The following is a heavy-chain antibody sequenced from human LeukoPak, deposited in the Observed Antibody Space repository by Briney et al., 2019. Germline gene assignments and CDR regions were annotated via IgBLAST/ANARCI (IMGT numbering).Heavy chain of an antibody. CDR3: AKDTTLVLDAFDI. CDR2: ISGSGGST. Sequence: GGSLRLSCAASGFTVSRNYMSWVRQAPGKGLEWVSGISGSGGSTYYADSVKGRFTISRDNSKNTLYLQVNSLRAEDTAVYYCAKDTTLVLDAFDIWGQGTMVTVSS. J-gene: IGHJ3*02. V-gene: IGHV3-23*01. CDR1: GFTVSRNY. D-gene: IGHD1-1*01.